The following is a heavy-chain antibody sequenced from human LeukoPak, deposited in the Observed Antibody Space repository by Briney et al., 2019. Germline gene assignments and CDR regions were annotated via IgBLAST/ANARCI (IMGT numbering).Heavy chain of an antibody. CDR2: ISSGSTYI. CDR1: GFTFSSYS. V-gene: IGHV3-21*04. Sequence: GGSLRLSCAASGFTFSSYSMHWVRQAPGKGLEWVSFISSGSTYINYADSVKGRFTTSRDNAKNSLYLQMNSLRAEDTALYYCAKGKKSANWFDPWGQGTLVTVSS. CDR3: AKGKKSANWFDP. J-gene: IGHJ5*02.